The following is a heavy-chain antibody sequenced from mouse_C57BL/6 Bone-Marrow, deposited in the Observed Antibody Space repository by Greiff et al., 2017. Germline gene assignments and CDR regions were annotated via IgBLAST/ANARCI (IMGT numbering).Heavy chain of an antibody. D-gene: IGHD3-2*02. Sequence: EVMLVESGEGLVKPGGSLKLSCAASGFTFSSYAMSWVRQTPEKRLEWVAYISSGGDYTYYADTVKGRFTISRDNARNTLYLQMSSLKSEDTAMYYCTRDRGGDSSGYYAMDYWGQGTSVTVSS. CDR2: ISSGGDYT. J-gene: IGHJ4*01. CDR3: TRDRGGDSSGYYAMDY. V-gene: IGHV5-9-1*02. CDR1: GFTFSSYA.